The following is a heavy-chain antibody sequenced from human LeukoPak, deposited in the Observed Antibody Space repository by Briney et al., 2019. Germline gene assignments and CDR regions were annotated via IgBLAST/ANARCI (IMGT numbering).Heavy chain of an antibody. CDR2: IYYSGST. D-gene: IGHD3-22*01. CDR1: GGFISSPSYY. Sequence: SEPQTLTCTVCGGFISSPSYYWRWIRQPPGKGLEWIESIYYSGSTYYNPSLKSRVTISVDKSKNQFSLKLSSVTAADTAVYYCARHSYYYDSSDFYYFFDYWGQGTLVSVSS. J-gene: IGHJ4*02. CDR3: ARHSYYYDSSDFYYFFDY. V-gene: IGHV4-39*01.